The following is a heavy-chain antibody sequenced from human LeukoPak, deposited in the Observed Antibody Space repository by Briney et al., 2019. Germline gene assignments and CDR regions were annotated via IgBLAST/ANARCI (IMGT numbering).Heavy chain of an antibody. J-gene: IGHJ6*02. V-gene: IGHV3-33*01. CDR2: IWFDGSNT. Sequence: GRSLRLSCAASGFIFSIYGMHWVRQAPGKGLEWVAVIWFDGSNTYYADSVNGRFTISRDNSKNTLYLQMNSVKAEDTAVYYCARGTTSGMDVWGQGTTVTVSS. CDR1: GFIFSIYG. CDR3: ARGTTSGMDV. D-gene: IGHD1-1*01.